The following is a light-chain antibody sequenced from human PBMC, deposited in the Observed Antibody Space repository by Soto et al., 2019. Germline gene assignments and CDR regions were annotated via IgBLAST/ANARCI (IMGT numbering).Light chain of an antibody. V-gene: IGLV7-43*01. J-gene: IGLJ2*01. Sequence: QAVVTQEPSLTVSPGGTVTLTCASSTGAVTSGNYANWFQQKPGQAPRALIYNTNNRHSWTPARFSGSLLGDKAALTLSDVQPEDEAEYYCLLYCGGHSRVFGGGTKVTVL. CDR3: LLYCGGHSRV. CDR2: NTN. CDR1: TGAVTSGNY.